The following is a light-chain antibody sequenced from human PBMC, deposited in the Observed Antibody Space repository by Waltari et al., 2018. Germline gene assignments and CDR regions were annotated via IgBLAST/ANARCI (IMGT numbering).Light chain of an antibody. CDR2: ATS. CDR3: QQSYTTPLT. CDR1: QSINNC. V-gene: IGKV1-39*01. Sequence: DIQMTQSPSSLSASVGDRGNITCRASQSINNCLNWYQQKPGKAPNLLSYATSNLQSGVPSRFSGSGSETHYSLTISNVRPEDFANYYCQQSYTTPLTFGGGTKVEIK. J-gene: IGKJ4*01.